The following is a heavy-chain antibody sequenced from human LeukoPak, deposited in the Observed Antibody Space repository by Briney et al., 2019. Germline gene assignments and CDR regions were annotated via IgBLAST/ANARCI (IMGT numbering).Heavy chain of an antibody. CDR2: IYYSGST. CDR3: ARDQGCSSTSCYGWFDP. D-gene: IGHD2-2*01. CDR1: GGSISSGGYY. Sequence: PSQTLSLTCTVSGGSISSGGYYWSWIRQHPGKGLEWIGYIYYSGSTYYNPSLKSRVTISVDTSKNQFSLKLSSVTAADTAVYYCARDQGCSSTSCYGWFDPWGQGPLVTVTS. V-gene: IGHV4-31*03. J-gene: IGHJ5*02.